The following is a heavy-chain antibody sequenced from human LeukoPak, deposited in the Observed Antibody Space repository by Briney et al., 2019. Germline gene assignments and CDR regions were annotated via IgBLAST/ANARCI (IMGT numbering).Heavy chain of an antibody. Sequence: ETLSLTCTVSGGSISSRSCCWGWIRQPPGKGLEWVSTIGGSGGSTYYADSVKGRFTISRDNSKNTLYLQMNSLTAEDTAVYYCAKGDYYGSVRTAFDIWGQGTMVTVSS. J-gene: IGHJ3*02. CDR2: IGGSGGST. CDR3: AKGDYYGSVRTAFDI. CDR1: GGSISSRSCC. D-gene: IGHD3-10*01. V-gene: IGHV3-23*01.